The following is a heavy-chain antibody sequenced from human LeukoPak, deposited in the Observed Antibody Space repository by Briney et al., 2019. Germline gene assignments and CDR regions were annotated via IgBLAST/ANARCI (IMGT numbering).Heavy chain of an antibody. CDR3: AKEGNSNPTDY. D-gene: IGHD4-11*01. CDR2: IIPILGIA. Sequence: SVKVSCKASGGTLSSYAISWVRQAPGQGLEWMGRIIPILGIANYAQKFQGRVTITADKSTSTAYTELSSLRSEDTAVYYCAKEGNSNPTDYWGQGTLVTVSS. CDR1: GGTLSSYA. J-gene: IGHJ4*02. V-gene: IGHV1-69*04.